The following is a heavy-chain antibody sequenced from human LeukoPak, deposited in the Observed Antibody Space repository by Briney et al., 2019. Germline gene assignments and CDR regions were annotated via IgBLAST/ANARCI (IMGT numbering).Heavy chain of an antibody. CDR2: INQDGSEK. J-gene: IGHJ4*02. CDR1: EFTFSNFW. V-gene: IGHV3-7*01. CDR3: ARDLSGIAGYTYGRGIDY. Sequence: GGSLRLSCAASEFTFSNFWMHWVRQTPGKGLEWVANINQDGSEKYYVDAVKGRFTISRDNAKTSLYLQMNSLRAEDTAVYYCARDLSGIAGYTYGRGIDYWGQGTLVTVSS. D-gene: IGHD5-18*01.